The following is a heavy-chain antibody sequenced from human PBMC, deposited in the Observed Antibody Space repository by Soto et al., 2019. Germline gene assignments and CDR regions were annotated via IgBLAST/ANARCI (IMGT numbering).Heavy chain of an antibody. CDR1: RGTFSSYA. CDR2: IIPIFGTA. V-gene: IGHV1-69*13. J-gene: IGHJ3*02. CDR3: ARDAGMITIFGVVITQPPYAFDI. Sequence: EASVKVSCKASRGTFSSYAISWVQQEPGQGLEWMGGIIPIFGTANYAQKFQGRVTITADESTSTAYMELSSLRSEDTAVYYCARDAGMITIFGVVITQPPYAFDIWGQGTMVTVSS. D-gene: IGHD3-3*01.